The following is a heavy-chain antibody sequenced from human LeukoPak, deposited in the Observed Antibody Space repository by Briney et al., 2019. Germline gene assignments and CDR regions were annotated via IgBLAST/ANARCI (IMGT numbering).Heavy chain of an antibody. J-gene: IGHJ4*02. D-gene: IGHD2-15*01. CDR1: LPHLTYV. Sequence: GGSLRETCDGRWLPHLTYVLNRDREAPGKGLEWVSVISVSGGSPYYADPLKGRFTISRDNFKNTLYLQMNSMRAEDTAVYYCAKDRSKKVVVAATSLDYWGQ. V-gene: IGHV3-23*01. CDR2: ISVSGGSP. CDR3: AKDRSKKVVVAATSLDY.